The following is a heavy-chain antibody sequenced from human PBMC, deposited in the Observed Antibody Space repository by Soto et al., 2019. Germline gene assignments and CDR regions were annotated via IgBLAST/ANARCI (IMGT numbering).Heavy chain of an antibody. J-gene: IGHJ3*02. Sequence: SVKVSCKASGGTFSSYAISWVRQAPGQGLEWMGGIIPIFGAANYAQKFQGRVTITADESTSTAYMELSSLRSEDTAVYYCARADYYDSSGYYRLFDIWGQGTMVTVSS. CDR1: GGTFSSYA. CDR3: ARADYYDSSGYYRLFDI. V-gene: IGHV1-69*13. CDR2: IIPIFGAA. D-gene: IGHD3-22*01.